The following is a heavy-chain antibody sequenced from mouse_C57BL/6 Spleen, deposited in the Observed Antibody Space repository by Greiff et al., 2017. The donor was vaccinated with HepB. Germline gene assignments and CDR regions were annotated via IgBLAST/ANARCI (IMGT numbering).Heavy chain of an antibody. V-gene: IGHV1-15*01. CDR3: TKSYYSNYPWYFDV. CDR1: GYTFTDYE. Sequence: VQLQQSGAELVRPGASVTLSCKASGYTFTDYEMHWVKQTPVHGLEWIGAIDPETGGTAYNQKFKGKAILTADKSSSTAYMELRSLTSEDSAVYYCTKSYYSNYPWYFDVWGTGTTVTVSS. CDR2: IDPETGGT. J-gene: IGHJ1*03. D-gene: IGHD2-5*01.